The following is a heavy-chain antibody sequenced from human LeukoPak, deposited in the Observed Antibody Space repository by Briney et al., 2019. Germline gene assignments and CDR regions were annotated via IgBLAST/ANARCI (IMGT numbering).Heavy chain of an antibody. V-gene: IGHV4-34*01. D-gene: IGHD4-17*01. CDR1: GDSFSGYY. CDR2: INHRGTT. CDR3: AGDYGDYYFDY. J-gene: IGHJ4*02. Sequence: SETLSLTCAVYGDSFSGYYWSWIRQPPGKGLEWIAEINHRGTTHYNPSLKGRVNISADTSKNQFSLKLSSVTAADTAVYFCAGDYGDYYFDYWGQGTLVTVSS.